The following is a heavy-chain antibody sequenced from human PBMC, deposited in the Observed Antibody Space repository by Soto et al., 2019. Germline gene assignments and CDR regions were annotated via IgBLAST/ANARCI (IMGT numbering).Heavy chain of an antibody. D-gene: IGHD4-17*01. CDR2: ISYDGSNK. CDR3: AKDKRYYGHYYYMDV. CDR1: GFTFSSYG. V-gene: IGHV3-30*18. Sequence: QVQLVESGGGVVQPGRSLRLSCAASGFTFSSYGMHWVRQAPGKGLEWVAVISYDGSNKYYADSVKGRFTISRDNSKNTLYLQMNRLRAEDTAVYYCAKDKRYYGHYYYMDVWGKATTFTVSS. J-gene: IGHJ6*03.